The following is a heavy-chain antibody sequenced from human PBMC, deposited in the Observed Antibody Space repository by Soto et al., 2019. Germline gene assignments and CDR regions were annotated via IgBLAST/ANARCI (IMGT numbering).Heavy chain of an antibody. V-gene: IGHV3-53*01. CDR2: IYSGGST. J-gene: IGHJ6*02. CDR3: ARDCGIAARPSDFHYYGMDV. CDR1: GFTVSSNY. Sequence: GGSLRLSCAASGFTVSSNYMSWVRQAPGKGLEWVSVIYSGGSTYYADSVKGRFTISRDNSKNTLYLQMNSLRAEDTAVYYCARDCGIAARPSDFHYYGMDVWGQGTTVTVSS. D-gene: IGHD6-6*01.